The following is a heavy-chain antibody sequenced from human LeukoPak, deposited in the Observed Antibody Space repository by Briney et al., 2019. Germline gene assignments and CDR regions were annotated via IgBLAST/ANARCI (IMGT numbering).Heavy chain of an antibody. CDR1: GFTFSSYG. CDR2: IRYDGSNK. CDR3: ARRAGAYSHPYDY. D-gene: IGHD4/OR15-4a*01. J-gene: IGHJ4*02. V-gene: IGHV3-30*02. Sequence: GGSLRLSCAASGFTFSSYGMHWVRQAPGKGLEWVAFIRYDGSNKYYADSVKGRFTISRDNSKNTPYLQMNSLRAEDTAVYYCARRAGAYSHPYDYWGQGTLVTVSS.